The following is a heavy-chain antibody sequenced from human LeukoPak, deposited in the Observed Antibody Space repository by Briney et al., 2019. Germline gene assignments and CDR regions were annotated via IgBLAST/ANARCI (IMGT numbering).Heavy chain of an antibody. CDR1: GGSISSHY. D-gene: IGHD4-23*01. CDR2: IYYSGST. CDR3: AMKLPGYYYYYMDV. V-gene: IGHV4-59*11. Sequence: PSETLSLTCTVSGGSISSHYWSWIRQPPGKGLEWIGYIYYSGSTNYNPSLKSRVTISVDTSKNQFSLKLSSVTAADTAVYYCAMKLPGYYYYYMDVWGKGTTVTVSS. J-gene: IGHJ6*03.